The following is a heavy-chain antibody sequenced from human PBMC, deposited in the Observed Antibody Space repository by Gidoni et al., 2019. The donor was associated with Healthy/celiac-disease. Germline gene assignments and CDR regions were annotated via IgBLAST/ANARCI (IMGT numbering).Heavy chain of an antibody. J-gene: IGHJ6*03. V-gene: IGHV5-10-1*03. CDR3: ARQGALVRGVVYYYYYMDV. CDR2: IDPSDSYT. D-gene: IGHD3-10*01. Sequence: EVRLVQSGAEVKKHGESRRISCKGSGYSFTSYWISWVRQMPGKGLEWMGRIDPSDSYTNYSPSFQGHVTISADKSIRTAYLQWSSLKASDTAMYYCARQGALVRGVVYYYYYMDVWGKGTTVTVSS. CDR1: GYSFTSYW.